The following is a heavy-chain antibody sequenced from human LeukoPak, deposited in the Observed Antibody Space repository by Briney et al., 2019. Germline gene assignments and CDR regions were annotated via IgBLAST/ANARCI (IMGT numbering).Heavy chain of an antibody. D-gene: IGHD5-18*01. Sequence: SETLSLTCTVSGGSISTYYWSWIRQSPGAGLEWIGSVYYSGSTNYNPSLKSRVTISVDTSKNQFSLKLSSVTAADTAVYYCAREAYSYGYSFDYWGQGTLVTVSS. CDR2: VYYSGST. J-gene: IGHJ4*02. V-gene: IGHV4-59*01. CDR1: GGSISTYY. CDR3: AREAYSYGYSFDY.